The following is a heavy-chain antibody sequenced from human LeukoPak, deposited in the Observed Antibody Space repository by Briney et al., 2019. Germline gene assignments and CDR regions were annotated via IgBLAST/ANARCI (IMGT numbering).Heavy chain of an antibody. CDR3: ARAGSGNRGNMDV. J-gene: IGHJ6*03. CDR1: GGSFSSYY. V-gene: IGHV4-59*01. Sequence: KPSETLSLTCTVSGGSFSSYYWSWIRQPPGKGLEWIGYIYYTGNTKYSPSLKSRVTISLDTSKNQFSLTLNSVTAADTAMYFCARAGSGNRGNMDVWGKGTTVTVS. D-gene: IGHD3-3*01. CDR2: IYYTGNT.